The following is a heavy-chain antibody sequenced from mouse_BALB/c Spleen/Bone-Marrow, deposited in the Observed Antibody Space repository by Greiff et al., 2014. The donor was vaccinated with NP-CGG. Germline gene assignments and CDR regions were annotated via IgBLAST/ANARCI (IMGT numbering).Heavy chain of an antibody. CDR2: INPGSGGA. J-gene: IGHJ2*01. CDR1: GCAFTNYL. Sequence: QVQLQQSGAELVRPGTSVKVSCKASGCAFTNYLIEWVKQRPVQGLEWIGVINPGSGGANYNAKFKGKSTLTADKSSSTAYMQLSSLTSDDSAVYFCAREWTARAVDYWGQGTTLTVSS. D-gene: IGHD3-2*01. V-gene: IGHV1-54*01. CDR3: AREWTARAVDY.